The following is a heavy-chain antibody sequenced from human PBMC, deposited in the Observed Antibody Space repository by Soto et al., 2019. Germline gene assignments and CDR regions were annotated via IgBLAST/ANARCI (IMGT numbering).Heavy chain of an antibody. CDR1: GYSFSSYW. V-gene: IGHV5-10-1*01. Sequence: ESLKISWKGSGYSFSSYWISLVRQMPGKGLEWMGRIDPSDSYTNYSPSFQGHVTISADKSISTAYLQWSSLKASDTAMYYCRTGSGRFDIWGQGTMVTVSS. D-gene: IGHD3-10*01. J-gene: IGHJ3*02. CDR2: IDPSDSYT. CDR3: RTGSGRFDI.